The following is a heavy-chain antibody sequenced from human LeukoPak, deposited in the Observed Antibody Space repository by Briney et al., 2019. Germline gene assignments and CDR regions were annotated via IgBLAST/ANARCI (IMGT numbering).Heavy chain of an antibody. CDR3: ARQTIFGGSYYYMDV. D-gene: IGHD3-3*01. V-gene: IGHV3-30*02. CDR1: GFTFSRYW. Sequence: PGGSLRLSCAASGFTFSRYWMSWVRQAPGKGLEWVAFIRYDETNKYYADSVKGRFTISRDNSKNTLYLQMNSLRAEDTAVYYCARQTIFGGSYYYMDVWGKGTTVTVSS. J-gene: IGHJ6*03. CDR2: IRYDETNK.